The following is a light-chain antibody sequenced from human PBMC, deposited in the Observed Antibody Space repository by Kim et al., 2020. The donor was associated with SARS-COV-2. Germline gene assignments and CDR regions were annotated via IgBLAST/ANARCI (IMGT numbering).Light chain of an antibody. CDR1: SSDVGDYNY. Sequence: GQSITISCTGNSSDVGDYNYVSWYQQHPGKAPKLMIYDVSNRPSGVSNRFSGSKSGNTASLTISGLQAEDEADYYCSSYTSSSTKVFGTGTKVTVL. CDR2: DVS. J-gene: IGLJ1*01. V-gene: IGLV2-14*03. CDR3: SSYTSSSTKV.